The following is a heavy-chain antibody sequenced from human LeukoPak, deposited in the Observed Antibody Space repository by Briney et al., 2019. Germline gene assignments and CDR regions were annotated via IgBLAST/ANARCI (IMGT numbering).Heavy chain of an antibody. V-gene: IGHV3-23*01. CDR1: GGSISSSSYY. Sequence: ETLSLTCTVSGGSISSSSYYWGWVRQAPGKGLEWISSISRSGSHTYYADSVKGRFTISRDNSRNTLHLQMNSLRVDDTATYFCAKVDYYEGSAYYPPFYFDFWGQGTLVTVSS. CDR3: AKVDYYEGSAYYPPFYFDF. J-gene: IGHJ4*02. D-gene: IGHD3-22*01. CDR2: ISRSGSHT.